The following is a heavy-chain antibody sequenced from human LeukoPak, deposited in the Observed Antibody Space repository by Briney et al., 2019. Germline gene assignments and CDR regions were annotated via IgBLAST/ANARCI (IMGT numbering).Heavy chain of an antibody. J-gene: IGHJ5*02. D-gene: IGHD2-15*01. Sequence: ASVKVSCKASGYTFTGYYMHWVRQAPGQGLEWMGWINPNSGGTNYAQKFQGRVTMTRDTSISTAYMELSRLRSDATAVYYCARDEAARRYWFDPWGQGTLVTVSS. CDR1: GYTFTGYY. CDR3: ARDEAARRYWFDP. CDR2: INPNSGGT. V-gene: IGHV1-2*02.